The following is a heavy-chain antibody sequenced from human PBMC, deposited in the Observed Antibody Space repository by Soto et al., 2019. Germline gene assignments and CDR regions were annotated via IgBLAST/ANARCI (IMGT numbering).Heavy chain of an antibody. CDR1: GYTFTSYG. CDR3: ARVNWGYCSSTSCDTGMDV. V-gene: IGHV1-18*01. Sequence: QVQLVQSGAEVKKPGASVKVSCKASGYTFTSYGISWVRQAPGQGLEGMGWISAYNGNTNYAQKLQGRVTMTTDTSTSTAYMELRSLRSDDTAVYYCARVNWGYCSSTSCDTGMDVWGQGTTVTVSS. CDR2: ISAYNGNT. J-gene: IGHJ6*02. D-gene: IGHD2-2*02.